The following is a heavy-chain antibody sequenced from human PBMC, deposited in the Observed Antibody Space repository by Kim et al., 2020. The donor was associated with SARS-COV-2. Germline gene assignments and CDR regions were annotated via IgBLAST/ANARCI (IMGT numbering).Heavy chain of an antibody. CDR2: IYHSGST. D-gene: IGHD6-19*01. CDR1: AYSISSGYY. Sequence: SETLSLTCTVSAYSISSGYYWGWIRQPPGKGLEWIASIYHSGSTYYNPSLKSRVTISGDTSKNQFSLNLSSVTAADTAVYYCARYSSGAYWGQGTLVTVS. V-gene: IGHV4-38-2*02. J-gene: IGHJ4*02. CDR3: ARYSSGAY.